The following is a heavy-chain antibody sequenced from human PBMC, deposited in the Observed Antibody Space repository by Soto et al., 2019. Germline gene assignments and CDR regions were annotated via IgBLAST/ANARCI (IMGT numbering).Heavy chain of an antibody. CDR2: INHSGST. V-gene: IGHV4-34*01. Sequence: SETLSLTCAVYGGSFSGYYWSWIRQPPGKGLEWIGEINHSGSTNYNPSLKSRVTISVDTSKNQFSLKLSSVTAADTAVYYCARAIFGVVITYYYGMDVWRQRTTVTVSS. J-gene: IGHJ6*02. CDR1: GGSFSGYY. CDR3: ARAIFGVVITYYYGMDV. D-gene: IGHD3-3*01.